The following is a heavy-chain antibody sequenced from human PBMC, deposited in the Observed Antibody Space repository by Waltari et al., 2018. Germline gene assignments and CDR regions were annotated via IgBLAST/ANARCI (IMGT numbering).Heavy chain of an antibody. CDR3: AKGEGSYYSYYYYGMDV. D-gene: IGHD1-26*01. CDR1: GGSFSGYY. CDR2: INHSGST. J-gene: IGHJ6*02. Sequence: QVQLQQWGAGLLKPSETLSLTCAVYGGSFSGYYWSWIRQPPGKGLEWIGEINHSGSTNYNPSLKSRVTIAVDTSKNQFSLKLSSVTAADTAVFYCAKGEGSYYSYYYYGMDVWGQGTTVTVSS. V-gene: IGHV4-34*01.